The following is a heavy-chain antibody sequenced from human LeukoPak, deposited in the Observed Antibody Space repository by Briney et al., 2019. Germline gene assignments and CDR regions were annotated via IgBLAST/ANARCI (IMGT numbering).Heavy chain of an antibody. CDR3: ARVSTGNSSSWYPGLDY. J-gene: IGHJ4*02. Sequence: GGSLRLSCAASGFTFDDYGMSWVRQAPGKGLEWVSGINWNGGSTGYADSVKGRFTISRDNAKNSLYLQMNSLRAEDTALYYCARVSTGNSSSWYPGLDYWGQGTLVTVSS. CDR2: INWNGGST. D-gene: IGHD6-13*01. V-gene: IGHV3-20*04. CDR1: GFTFDDYG.